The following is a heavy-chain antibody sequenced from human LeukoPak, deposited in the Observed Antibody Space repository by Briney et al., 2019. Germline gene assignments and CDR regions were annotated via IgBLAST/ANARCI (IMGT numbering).Heavy chain of an antibody. CDR3: ARDRMGAILYFDS. J-gene: IGHJ4*02. Sequence: PGGSLRLSCAASGFTFSNYIMNWVRQAPGKGLEWVSSISTSSSYIYYADSVKGRFTISRDNAKNSLYLQMNSLRAEDTAVYYCARDRMGAILYFDSWGQGALVTVSS. V-gene: IGHV3-21*04. D-gene: IGHD1-26*01. CDR1: GFTFSNYI. CDR2: ISTSSSYI.